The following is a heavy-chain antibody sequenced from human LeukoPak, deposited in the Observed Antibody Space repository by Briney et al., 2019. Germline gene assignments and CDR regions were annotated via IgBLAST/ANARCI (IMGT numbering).Heavy chain of an antibody. CDR1: GFTFSSYA. D-gene: IGHD3-22*01. Sequence: PGGSLRLSCAASGFTFSSYAMSWVRQAPGKGLEWVSAISGSGGSTYYADSVKGRFTISRDNSKNTLYLQMNSLRAEDTAVYYCAKNVGPNYYDSSGYSYLDYWGQGTLVTVSS. CDR2: ISGSGGST. J-gene: IGHJ4*02. V-gene: IGHV3-23*01. CDR3: AKNVGPNYYDSSGYSYLDY.